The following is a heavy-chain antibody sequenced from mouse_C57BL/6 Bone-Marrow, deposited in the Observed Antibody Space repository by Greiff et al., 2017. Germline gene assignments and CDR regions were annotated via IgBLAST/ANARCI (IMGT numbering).Heavy chain of an antibody. CDR1: GYTFTSYW. CDR2: IDPSDSYT. V-gene: IGHV1-69*01. Sequence: QVQLQQPGAELVMPGASVKLSCKASGYTFTSYWMPWVKQRPGQGLEWIGEIDPSDSYTNYNQKFKGKSTLTVDKSSSTAYMQLSSLTSEDSAVYYCTREDCWYFDVWGTGTTVTVSS. J-gene: IGHJ1*03. CDR3: TREDCWYFDV.